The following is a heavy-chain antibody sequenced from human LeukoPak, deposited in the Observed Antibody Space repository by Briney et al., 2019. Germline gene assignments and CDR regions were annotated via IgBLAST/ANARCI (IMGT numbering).Heavy chain of an antibody. D-gene: IGHD3-10*01. CDR1: GGSVSTYN. CDR3: ARQRGDSGSTYDY. Sequence: PSETLSLTCTVSGGSVSTYNWAWIRQPAGKGLEWIGCIYFSGSTNYNPSLESRVVVSVDTSKNQVSLKLSSVTAADTAIYYCARQRGDSGSTYDYWGQGTLVTVSS. CDR2: IYFSGST. J-gene: IGHJ4*02. V-gene: IGHV4-4*07.